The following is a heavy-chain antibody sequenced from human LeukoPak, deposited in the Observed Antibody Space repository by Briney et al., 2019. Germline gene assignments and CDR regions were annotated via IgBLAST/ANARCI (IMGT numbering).Heavy chain of an antibody. D-gene: IGHD3-22*01. CDR3: AKDTYYYDSSGLFDY. CDR1: GFTFDDYA. J-gene: IGHJ4*02. Sequence: PGRSLRLSCAASGFTFDDYAMHWVRQAPGKGLEWVSGISWNSGSIGYADSVKGRFTISRDNAKNSLYLQMNSLRAEDTALYYCAKDTYYYDSSGLFDYWGQGTLVTVSS. CDR2: ISWNSGSI. V-gene: IGHV3-9*01.